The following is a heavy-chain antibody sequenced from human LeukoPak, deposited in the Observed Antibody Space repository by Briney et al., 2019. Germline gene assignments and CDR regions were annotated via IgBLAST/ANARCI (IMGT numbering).Heavy chain of an antibody. CDR3: ARSKALYGSGTYYGPLHYYGMDV. CDR2: INHSGST. CDR1: GGSFSGYY. D-gene: IGHD3-10*01. V-gene: IGHV4-34*01. Sequence: SETLSLTCAVYGGSFSGYYWSWIRQPPGKGLEWIGEINHSGSTNYNPSLKSRVTISVDTSKNQFSLKLTSVTAADTAVYYCARSKALYGSGTYYGPLHYYGMDVWGQGTTVTVSS. J-gene: IGHJ6*02.